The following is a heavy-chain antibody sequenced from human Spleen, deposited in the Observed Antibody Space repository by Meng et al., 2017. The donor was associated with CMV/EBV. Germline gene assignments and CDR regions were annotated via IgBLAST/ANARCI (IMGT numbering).Heavy chain of an antibody. CDR1: GFTFDDYG. J-gene: IGHJ3*02. CDR3: ARDRQPGYVGVVFDI. V-gene: IGHV3-20*04. CDR2: INWNGGST. D-gene: IGHD3-16*01. Sequence: GESLKISCAASGFTFDDYGMSWVRQAPGKGLEWVSGINWNGGSTGYADSVKGRFTISRDNAKNSVYLQMNSLRAEDTAVYFCARDRQPGYVGVVFDIWGQGTTVTVSS.